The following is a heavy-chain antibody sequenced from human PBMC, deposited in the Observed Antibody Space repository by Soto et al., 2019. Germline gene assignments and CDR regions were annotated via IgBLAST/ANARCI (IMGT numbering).Heavy chain of an antibody. CDR2: ISCSGGST. D-gene: IGHD2-2*01. J-gene: IGHJ4*02. Sequence: PGGSLRLSCAASGFTFSSYAMSWVRQAPGKGLEWVSAISCSGGSTYYAYSVKGRFTISTDNSKKTLYLQMNSMRAEDTAVYYCAKLKLGTRSWYFHXWGQVTLVTVSX. CDR3: AKLKLGTRSWYFHX. V-gene: IGHV3-23*01. CDR1: GFTFSSYA.